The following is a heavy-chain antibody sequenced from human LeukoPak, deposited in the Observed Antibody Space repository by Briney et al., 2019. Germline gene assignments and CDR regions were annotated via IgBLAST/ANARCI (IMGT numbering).Heavy chain of an antibody. CDR2: VSGSGRYT. D-gene: IGHD5-18*01. CDR3: AKRADTDSSVYRQYYFEY. J-gene: IGHJ4*02. CDR1: GFAFSSYG. Sequence: GGSLRLSCAASGFAFSSYGMSWVRQAPGKGLEWVSSVSGSGRYTFYGDPVKGRFTLSRDNSKNTLYLQMNSLRAEDTAVYYCAKRADTDSSVYRQYYFEYWGQGTLVTVSS. V-gene: IGHV3-23*01.